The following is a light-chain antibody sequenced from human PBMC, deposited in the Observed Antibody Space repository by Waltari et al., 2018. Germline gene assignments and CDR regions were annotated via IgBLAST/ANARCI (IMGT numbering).Light chain of an antibody. CDR3: QQYYDGST. Sequence: DIVMTQFPDPLAVSLGERANTNSKSSQSVLYTSNNKNYFSWYQKKPGQPPRLLIYWASTRESGVPDRFSSSGSGTDFTLTISSLQAEDVAVYCCQQYYDGSTFGQGTRLEIK. CDR1: QSVLYTSNNKNY. V-gene: IGKV4-1*01. CDR2: WAS. J-gene: IGKJ5*01.